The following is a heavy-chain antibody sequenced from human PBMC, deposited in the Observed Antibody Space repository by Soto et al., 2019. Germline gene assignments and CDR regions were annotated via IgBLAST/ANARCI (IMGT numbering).Heavy chain of an antibody. J-gene: IGHJ4*02. CDR3: ARLHYDFWSGYQQDYYFDY. Sequence: GGSLRLSCAASGFTFSSYSMNWVRQAPGKGLEWVSSISSSSSYIYYADSVKGRFTISRDNAKNSLYLQMNSLRAEDTAVYYCARLHYDFWSGYQQDYYFDYWGQGTLVTVS. V-gene: IGHV3-21*01. CDR2: ISSSSSYI. D-gene: IGHD3-3*01. CDR1: GFTFSSYS.